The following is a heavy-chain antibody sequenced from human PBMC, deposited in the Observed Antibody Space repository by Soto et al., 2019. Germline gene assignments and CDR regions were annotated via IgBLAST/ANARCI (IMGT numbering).Heavy chain of an antibody. Sequence: EVQLVESGGGLVEPGGSLRLSCAASGFAFADAWMSWVRQAPGKGLEWVGLIKSKSDGGTTDFAAPVKGRFTISRDDSQNTLYLQMNSLKTEDTAIYYCTTGSCCRDCWGQGTLVTVSS. D-gene: IGHD6-19*01. CDR3: TTGSCCRDC. V-gene: IGHV3-15*01. CDR2: IKSKSDGGTT. J-gene: IGHJ4*02. CDR1: GFAFADAW.